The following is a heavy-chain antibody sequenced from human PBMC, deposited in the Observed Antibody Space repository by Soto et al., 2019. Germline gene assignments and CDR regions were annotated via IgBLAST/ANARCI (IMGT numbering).Heavy chain of an antibody. CDR3: ARRDYYYYGFDV. J-gene: IGHJ6*02. CDR1: GFTFRSYS. V-gene: IGHV3-21*01. Sequence: EVQLVESGGGLVKPGGSLRLSCVASGFTFRSYSMNWVRQAPGKGLEWVSSISTSSSYIYYADSVKGRFTISRDNAKNSRYLQMNSLRAEDTAVYYGARRDYYYYGFDVWGQGTTVTVSS. CDR2: ISTSSSYI.